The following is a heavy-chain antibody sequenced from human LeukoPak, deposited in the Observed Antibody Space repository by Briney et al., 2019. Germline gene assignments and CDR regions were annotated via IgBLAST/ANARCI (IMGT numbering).Heavy chain of an antibody. CDR2: ISAYNGNT. CDR1: GYTLTSYG. CDR3: ARVPGIAAAGTLGRTGWFDP. J-gene: IGHJ5*02. Sequence: ASVTVSCKASGYTLTSYGISWVQQAPGHGPQWIVWISAYNGNTHYAQKLQGRVTMTTDTSTSTAYMERRSLRSDDTAVYYCARVPGIAAAGTLGRTGWFDPWGQGTLVTVSS. D-gene: IGHD6-13*01. V-gene: IGHV1-18*01.